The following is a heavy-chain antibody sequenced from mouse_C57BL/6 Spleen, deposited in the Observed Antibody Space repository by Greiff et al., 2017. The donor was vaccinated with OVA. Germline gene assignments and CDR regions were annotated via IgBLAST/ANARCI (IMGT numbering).Heavy chain of an antibody. CDR2: IHPNSGST. CDR3: AIGTTVPSDV. CDR1: GYTFTSYW. V-gene: IGHV1-64*01. J-gene: IGHJ1*03. D-gene: IGHD1-1*01. Sequence: QVHVKQPGAELVKPGASVKLSCKASGYTFTSYWMHWVKQRPGQGLEWIGMIHPNSGSTNYNEKFKSKATLTVDKSSSTAYMQLSSLTSEDSAVYYCAIGTTVPSDVWGTGTTVTVSS.